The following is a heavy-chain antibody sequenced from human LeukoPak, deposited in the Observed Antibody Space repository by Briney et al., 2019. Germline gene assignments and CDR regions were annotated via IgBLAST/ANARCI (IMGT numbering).Heavy chain of an antibody. V-gene: IGHV4-61*01. D-gene: IGHD3-22*01. J-gene: IGHJ4*02. CDR1: GDSVSGISFY. CDR2: IQYSGST. Sequence: PSETLSLTCTVSGDSVSGISFYWSWIRQPPGKGLRYIGCIQYSGSTNYNPSLKSRVTISVDTSKNQFSLKLSSVTAADTAVYYCARYYDSSGYWSTPHFDYWGQGTLVTVSS. CDR3: ARYYDSSGYWSTPHFDY.